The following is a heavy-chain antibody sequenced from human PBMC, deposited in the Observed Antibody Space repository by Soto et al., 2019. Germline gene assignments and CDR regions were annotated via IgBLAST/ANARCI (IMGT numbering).Heavy chain of an antibody. CDR3: ARDPGFGFGYSYAFAMDV. D-gene: IGHD5-18*01. V-gene: IGHV1-18*01. CDR1: GYTFSNYG. J-gene: IGHJ6*02. CDR2: ISGYNGNT. Sequence: ASVKVSCKASGYTFSNYGISWVRQGPGQGLEWMGWISGYNGNTHYEERVQDRIKMTTDTSTSTTYLELRSLRSDDTAVYFCARDPGFGFGYSYAFAMDVWGQGTTVTVSS.